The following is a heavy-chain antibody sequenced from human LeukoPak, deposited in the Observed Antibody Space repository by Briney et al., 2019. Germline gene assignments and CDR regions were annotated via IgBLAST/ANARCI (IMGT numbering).Heavy chain of an antibody. V-gene: IGHV4-34*01. CDR2: INHSGST. J-gene: IGHJ1*01. CDR1: GGSFSGYY. Sequence: SETLSLTCAVYGGSFSGYYWSWIRQPPGKGLEWVGEINHSGSTNYNPSLKSRVTISVATSKNQFSLKLSSVTAADTAVYYCVGYCTNGVCYSYFQDWGQGTLVTVSS. D-gene: IGHD2-8*01. CDR3: VGYCTNGVCYSYFQD.